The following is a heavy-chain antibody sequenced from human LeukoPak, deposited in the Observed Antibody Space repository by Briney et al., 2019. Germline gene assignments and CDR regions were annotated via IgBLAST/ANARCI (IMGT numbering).Heavy chain of an antibody. CDR1: GYTFISYG. Sequence: GASLKVSCKASGYTFISYGVSWVRQAPGQGLEWLGWISAYNGNTNYAQKLQGRVTMTTDTSTSTAYMELRSLRSDDTAVYYCARCSIGEFSDYWGQGTLVTVSS. J-gene: IGHJ4*02. CDR3: ARCSIGEFSDY. CDR2: ISAYNGNT. D-gene: IGHD3-10*01. V-gene: IGHV1-18*01.